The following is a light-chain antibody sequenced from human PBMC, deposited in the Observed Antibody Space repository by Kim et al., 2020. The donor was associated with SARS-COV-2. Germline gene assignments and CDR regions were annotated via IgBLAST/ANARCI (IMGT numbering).Light chain of an antibody. CDR2: GAS. CDR3: QQYGSSPQT. CDR1: QSVSSSY. J-gene: IGKJ2*01. Sequence: LSPGERATLSCRASQSVSSSYLAWYQQKPGQAPRLLIYGASSRATDIPDRFSGSGSGTDFTLTISRLEPEDFAVYYCQQYGSSPQTFGQGTKLEI. V-gene: IGKV3-20*01.